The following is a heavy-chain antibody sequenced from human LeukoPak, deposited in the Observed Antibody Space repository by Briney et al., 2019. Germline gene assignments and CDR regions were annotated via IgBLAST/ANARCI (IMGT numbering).Heavy chain of an antibody. CDR2: IIPILGIA. Sequence: SVKVSCKASGATFSSYAISWVRQAPGQGLEWMGRIIPILGIANYAQKFQGRVTITADKSTSTAYMELSSLRSEDTAVYYCASPVLRYFDWYGMDVWGQGTTVTVSS. D-gene: IGHD3-9*01. CDR3: ASPVLRYFDWYGMDV. V-gene: IGHV1-69*04. CDR1: GATFSSYA. J-gene: IGHJ6*02.